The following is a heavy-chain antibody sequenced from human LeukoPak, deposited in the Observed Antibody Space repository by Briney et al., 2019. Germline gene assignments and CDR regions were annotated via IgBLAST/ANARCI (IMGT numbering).Heavy chain of an antibody. D-gene: IGHD4/OR15-4a*01. Sequence: GGSLRLSCAASGFTFSNYEMNWVRQAPGKGLEWVAFIRYDGSNKYYADSVKGRFTISRDNSKNTLYLQMNSLRAEDTAVYYCAKDQGALFDYWGQGTLVTVSS. CDR3: AKDQGALFDY. CDR1: GFTFSNYE. CDR2: IRYDGSNK. J-gene: IGHJ4*02. V-gene: IGHV3-30*02.